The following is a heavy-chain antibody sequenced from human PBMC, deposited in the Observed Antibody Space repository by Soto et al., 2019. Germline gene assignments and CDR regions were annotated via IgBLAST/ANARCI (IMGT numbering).Heavy chain of an antibody. D-gene: IGHD6-13*01. J-gene: IGHJ4*02. V-gene: IGHV4-34*01. CDR1: GGSFSGYY. CDR2: INHSGST. Sequence: PSETLSLTCAVYGGSFSGYYWSWIRQPPGKGLEWIGEINHSGSTNYNPSLKSRVTISVDTSKNQFSLKLSSVTAADTAVYYCARGPPSGSSSWYVYWGQGTLVTVSS. CDR3: ARGPPSGSSSWYVY.